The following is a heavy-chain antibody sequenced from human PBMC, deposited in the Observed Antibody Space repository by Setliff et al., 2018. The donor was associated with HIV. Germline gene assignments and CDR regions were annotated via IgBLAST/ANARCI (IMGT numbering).Heavy chain of an antibody. Sequence: GASVKVSCKASGYTFNNYYMHWVRQAPGQGLEWMGIINPSDNRTYYAQKFQGRVTITADGSTRTVYMVLSSLRSEDTAVYYCARDDYGDYVSGMDVWGKGTTVTVSS. D-gene: IGHD4-17*01. J-gene: IGHJ6*04. CDR2: INPSDNRT. V-gene: IGHV1-46*02. CDR1: GYTFNNYY. CDR3: ARDDYGDYVSGMDV.